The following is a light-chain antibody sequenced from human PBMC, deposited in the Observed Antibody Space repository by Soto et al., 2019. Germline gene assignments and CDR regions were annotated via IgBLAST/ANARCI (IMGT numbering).Light chain of an antibody. V-gene: IGKV1-5*03. J-gene: IGKJ1*01. Sequence: DIRMSQSPSSLSPSVGDRVSITCRASQSISNSLAWYQQRPGKAPKLLIYKASSLETGVPSRFSGSGSGTEFTLTISSLQPDDFATYYCQQYNSYSPTFGQGTKVDIK. CDR1: QSISNS. CDR3: QQYNSYSPT. CDR2: KAS.